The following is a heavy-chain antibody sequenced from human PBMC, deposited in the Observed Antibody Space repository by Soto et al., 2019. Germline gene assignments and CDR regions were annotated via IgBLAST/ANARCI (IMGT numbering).Heavy chain of an antibody. CDR1: GGSFSGYY. J-gene: IGHJ6*02. D-gene: IGHD3-10*01. V-gene: IGHV4-34*01. CDR2: IHHSGST. Sequence: TSETLSLTWAVYGGSFSGYYWSWIRQPPGKGLEWIGEIHHSGSTNYNPSLKSRVTISVDTSKNQFSLKLSSVTAADTAVYYCARAPRITMVRGVSIYYYYYGMDVWGQGTTVTVSS. CDR3: ARAPRITMVRGVSIYYYYYGMDV.